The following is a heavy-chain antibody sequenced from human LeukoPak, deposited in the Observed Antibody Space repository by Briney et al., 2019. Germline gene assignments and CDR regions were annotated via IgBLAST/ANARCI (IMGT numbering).Heavy chain of an antibody. CDR1: GFTFSSYW. CDR2: ISGSDGST. CDR3: AKARGFCSGGSCYNPFDP. V-gene: IGHV3-23*01. Sequence: PGGSLRLSCAASGFTFSSYWMSWVRQAPGKGLEWVSGISGSDGSTYYADSVKGRFTISRDYSKNTLYVQMNSLRAEDTAVYYCAKARGFCSGGSCYNPFDPWGQGTLVTVSS. J-gene: IGHJ5*02. D-gene: IGHD2-15*01.